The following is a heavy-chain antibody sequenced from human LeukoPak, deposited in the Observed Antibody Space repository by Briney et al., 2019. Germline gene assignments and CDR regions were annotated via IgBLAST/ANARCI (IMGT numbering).Heavy chain of an antibody. CDR3: ARGHRDSSGFYFYYGMDV. D-gene: IGHD6-19*01. Sequence: GGSLRLSCAASGFTFSSYAMSWVRQAPGKGLEWVSAISGSGGSTYYADSVKGRFTISRDNSKNTLYLQMNSLRPDDTALYYCARGHRDSSGFYFYYGMDVWGPGSTVTVSS. CDR2: ISGSGGST. CDR1: GFTFSSYA. V-gene: IGHV3-23*01. J-gene: IGHJ6*02.